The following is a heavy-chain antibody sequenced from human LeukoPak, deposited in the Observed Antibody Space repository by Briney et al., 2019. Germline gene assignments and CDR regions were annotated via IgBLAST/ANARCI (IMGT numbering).Heavy chain of an antibody. CDR3: ARWDIRGTAHQLDY. Sequence: GGSLRLSCAASGFTLSGHWMTWVCQAPGKGLEWVANINQGGSAKYYVDSVKGRFTISRDNAKNSMYLQMNSLRAEDTAVYCARWDIRGTAHQLDYWGQGTLVTVSS. D-gene: IGHD1-7*01. J-gene: IGHJ4*02. V-gene: IGHV3-7*01. CDR1: GFTLSGHW. CDR2: INQGGSAK.